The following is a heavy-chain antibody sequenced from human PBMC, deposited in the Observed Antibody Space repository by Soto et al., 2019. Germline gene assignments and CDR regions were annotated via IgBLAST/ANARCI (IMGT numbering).Heavy chain of an antibody. CDR1: GFTFSNAW. V-gene: IGHV3-15*07. J-gene: IGHJ4*02. CDR2: IKSKTDGGTT. CDR3: STGLTFYSDGSSYYFDS. D-gene: IGHD3-22*01. Sequence: EIQLVESGGDLVKPGGSLRLSCAASGFTFSNAWLNWVRQAPGKGLEWVGRIKSKTDGGTTDYGAPVKGRFTISRDDSKDTVYLQMNSLRSEDTAVYYCSTGLTFYSDGSSYYFDSWGQGTLVTVSS.